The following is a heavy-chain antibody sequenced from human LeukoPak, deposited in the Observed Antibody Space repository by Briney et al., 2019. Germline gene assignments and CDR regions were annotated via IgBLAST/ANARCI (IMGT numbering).Heavy chain of an antibody. CDR2: MNPNSGNT. D-gene: IGHD4-23*01. J-gene: IGHJ6*03. CDR1: GYTFTSYD. CDR3: ARDSLFGGYYYYMDV. V-gene: IGHV1-8*01. Sequence: ASVKVSCKASGYTFTSYDINWVRQATGQGLEWVGWMNPNSGNTGYAQKFQGRVTMTRNTSLSTAYMELSSLRSEDTAVYYCARDSLFGGYYYYMDVWGKGTTVTVSS.